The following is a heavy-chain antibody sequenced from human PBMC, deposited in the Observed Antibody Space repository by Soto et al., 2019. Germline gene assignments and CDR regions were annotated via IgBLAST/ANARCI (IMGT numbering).Heavy chain of an antibody. J-gene: IGHJ6*02. CDR1: GFSISDYG. Sequence: LRLSCAASGFSISDYGMEWVRQAPGKGLEWVALISYDGSNTYYADSVKGRFTISRDNSKDTLFLQMTGLRREDTAVYYCAKGAGDRLSLGMDVWGQGTTVTVSS. D-gene: IGHD1-26*01. CDR3: AKGAGDRLSLGMDV. CDR2: ISYDGSNT. V-gene: IGHV3-30*18.